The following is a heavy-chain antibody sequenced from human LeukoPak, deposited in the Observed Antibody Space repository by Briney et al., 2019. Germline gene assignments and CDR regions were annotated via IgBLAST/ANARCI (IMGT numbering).Heavy chain of an antibody. D-gene: IGHD6-6*01. CDR1: GDSISSGYYF. V-gene: IGHV4-61*10. J-gene: IGHJ4*02. CDR3: ARGRFGSSSSFDY. CDR2: IYKNGDT. Sequence: PSETLSLTCTVSGDSISSGYYFWSWIRQPAGKGLEWIGRIYKNGDTNYNPSLRSRVTILVDTSKNQFSLKLTSVTAADTAVYYCARGRFGSSSSFDYWGQGSLVSVCS.